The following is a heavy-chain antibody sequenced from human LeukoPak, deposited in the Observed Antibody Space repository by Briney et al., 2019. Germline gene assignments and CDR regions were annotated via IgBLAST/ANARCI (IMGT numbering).Heavy chain of an antibody. CDR3: ARGRRYSIGYYYYMDV. Sequence: SETLSLTCAVYGGSFSGCYWTWIRQPPGKGLEWIGEISHSGSTKYNPSLKSRVTISVDTSKNQFSLKLSSVTAADTAVYYCARGRRYSIGYYYYMDVWDKGTTVTVSS. CDR2: ISHSGST. D-gene: IGHD5-18*01. J-gene: IGHJ6*03. CDR1: GGSFSGCY. V-gene: IGHV4-34*01.